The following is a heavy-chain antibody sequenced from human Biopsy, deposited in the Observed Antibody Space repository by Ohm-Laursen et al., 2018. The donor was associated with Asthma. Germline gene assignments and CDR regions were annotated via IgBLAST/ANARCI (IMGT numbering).Heavy chain of an antibody. J-gene: IGHJ3*02. D-gene: IGHD1-1*01. Sequence: SLRLSCTASGFSFSNSAIHWVRQAPGKELEWVGVISKDASTQDYADSVKGRFTMARDNSKNTLDLQMNSLREEDTAVYYCVRDGTDDAFDIWGQGTVVSVSS. CDR1: GFSFSNSA. CDR3: VRDGTDDAFDI. V-gene: IGHV3-30*01. CDR2: ISKDASTQ.